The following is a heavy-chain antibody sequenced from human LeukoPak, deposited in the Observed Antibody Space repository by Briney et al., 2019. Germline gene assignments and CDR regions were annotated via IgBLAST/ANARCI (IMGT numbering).Heavy chain of an antibody. D-gene: IGHD4-17*01. J-gene: IGHJ4*02. Sequence: GGSLRLSCAASGFTFNSYAMHWVRQAPGKGLEWVAVISYDGSNKYYADSVKGRFTISRDNSKNTLYLQMNSLRAEDTAVYYCAKDAVTTLPYFDYWGQGTLVTVSS. CDR1: GFTFNSYA. CDR2: ISYDGSNK. CDR3: AKDAVTTLPYFDY. V-gene: IGHV3-30-3*01.